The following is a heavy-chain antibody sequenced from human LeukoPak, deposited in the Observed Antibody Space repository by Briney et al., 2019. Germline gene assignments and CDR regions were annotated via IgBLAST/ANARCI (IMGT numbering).Heavy chain of an antibody. CDR1: GYTFTIYA. D-gene: IGHD4-11*01. Sequence: ASVKVSCTASGYTFTIYAMHWVRQAPGQRLEWMGWINAGNGNTKYSQKFQGRVTITRDTSASTAYMELSSLGSEDTAVYYCARNTVTSHFDYWGQGTLVTVSS. CDR2: INAGNGNT. CDR3: ARNTVTSHFDY. V-gene: IGHV1-3*01. J-gene: IGHJ4*02.